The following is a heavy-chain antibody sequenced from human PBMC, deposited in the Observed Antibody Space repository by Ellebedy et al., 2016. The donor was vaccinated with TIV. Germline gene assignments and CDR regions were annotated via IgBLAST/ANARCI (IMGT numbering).Heavy chain of an antibody. CDR3: AKDRGGYPFDY. V-gene: IGHV3-7*03. CDR2: IKQDGSKK. Sequence: GESLKISCAASGFTFSSYWMSWVRQAPGKGLEWVANIKQDGSKKYYVDSVKGRFTISRDNAENSLYLQMNSLRAEDTAVYYCAKDRGGYPFDYWGQGTLVTVSS. CDR1: GFTFSSYW. D-gene: IGHD5-12*01. J-gene: IGHJ4*02.